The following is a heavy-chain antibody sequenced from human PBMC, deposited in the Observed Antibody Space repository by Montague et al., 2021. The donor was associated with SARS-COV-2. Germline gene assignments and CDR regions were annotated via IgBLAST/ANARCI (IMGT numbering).Heavy chain of an antibody. D-gene: IGHD5-12*01. CDR2: ISYDGSNK. V-gene: IGHV3-30-3*01. J-gene: IGHJ4*02. CDR3: TRIQYGGYGGAFDY. CDR1: GFTFSSYA. Sequence: SLRLSCAASGFTFSSYAMHWVRQAPGKGLEWVAVISYDGSNKYYADSVKGRFTISRDNSKNTLYLQMNSLRAEDTAVYYRTRIQYGGYGGAFDYWGQGTLVTVSS.